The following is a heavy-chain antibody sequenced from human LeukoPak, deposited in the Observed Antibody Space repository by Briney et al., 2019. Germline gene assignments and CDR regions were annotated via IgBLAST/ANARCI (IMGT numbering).Heavy chain of an antibody. CDR1: GYSFTGYY. CDR2: INPNSGGT. Sequence: ASVKVSCKASGYSFTGYYMHWVRQAPGQGLEWMGWINPNSGGTNYAQKFQGRVTMTRDTSISTAYMELSRLRSDDTAVYYCARSFVVVTPVDPWGQGTLVTVSS. J-gene: IGHJ5*02. V-gene: IGHV1-2*02. D-gene: IGHD2-21*02. CDR3: ARSFVVVTPVDP.